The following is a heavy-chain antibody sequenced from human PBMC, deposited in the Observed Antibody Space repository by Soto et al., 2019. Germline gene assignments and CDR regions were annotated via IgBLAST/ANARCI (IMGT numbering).Heavy chain of an antibody. CDR2: IYYSGST. J-gene: IGHJ6*02. Sequence: QLQLQESGPGLVKPSETLSLTCTVSGGSISSSSYYWGWIRQPPGKGLEWIGSIYYSGSTYYNPSLKGRVTISVDTSKNQFSLRLSSVTAADTAVYYCARRGGIAVAAPYGMDVWGQGTTVTVSS. D-gene: IGHD6-19*01. CDR3: ARRGGIAVAAPYGMDV. CDR1: GGSISSSSYY. V-gene: IGHV4-39*01.